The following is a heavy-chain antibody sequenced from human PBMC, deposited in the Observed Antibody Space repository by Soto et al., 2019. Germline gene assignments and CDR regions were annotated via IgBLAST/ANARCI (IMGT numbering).Heavy chain of an antibody. Sequence: SVKVSCKASGGTFSSYAISWVRQAPGQGLEWMGGIIPIFGTANYAQKFQGRVTITADKSTSTAYMELSSLRSEDTAVYYCALLPLGPPGFDYWGQGTLVTVSS. V-gene: IGHV1-69*06. D-gene: IGHD7-27*01. CDR3: ALLPLGPPGFDY. J-gene: IGHJ4*02. CDR2: IIPIFGTA. CDR1: GGTFSSYA.